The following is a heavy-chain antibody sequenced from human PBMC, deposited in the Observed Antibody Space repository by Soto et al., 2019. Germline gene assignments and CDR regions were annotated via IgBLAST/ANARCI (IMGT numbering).Heavy chain of an antibody. CDR1: GGTFSSYT. CDR3: ARDRRGCSGGRCYSRGMAYYYGMDV. J-gene: IGHJ6*02. D-gene: IGHD2-15*01. CDR2: IIPILGIA. Sequence: QVQLVQSGAEVKKPGSSVKVSCKASGGTFSSYTISWVRQAPGQGLEWMGRIIPILGIANYAQKFQGRVTITADKSTSTAYMELSSLRSEDTAVYYCARDRRGCSGGRCYSRGMAYYYGMDVWGQGTTVTVSS. V-gene: IGHV1-69*08.